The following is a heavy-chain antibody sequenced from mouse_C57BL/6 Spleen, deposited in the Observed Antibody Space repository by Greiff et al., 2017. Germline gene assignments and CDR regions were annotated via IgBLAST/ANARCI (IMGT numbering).Heavy chain of an antibody. CDR2: ISSGGDYI. CDR1: GFTFSSYA. J-gene: IGHJ1*03. CDR3: TSLWDGGYFAV. Sequence: EVKLVESGAGLVKPGGSLKLSCAASGFTFSSYAMSWVRQTPEKRLEWVAYISSGGDYIYYADTVKGRFTISRDNARNTLYLQMISLKSEDTAMYYFTSLWDGGYFAVWGTGTTFTVSS. V-gene: IGHV5-9-1*02. D-gene: IGHD4-1*01.